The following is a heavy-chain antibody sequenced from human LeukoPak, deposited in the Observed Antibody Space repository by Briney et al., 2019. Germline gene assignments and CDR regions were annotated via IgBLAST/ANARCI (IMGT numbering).Heavy chain of an antibody. Sequence: GGSLRLSCAASGFTFDDYGMSWGRQVPGKGLEWGSGINWNGGGTAYADSVKGRFPISRDNAKNSLYLQMNSLRAEDTALYYCAKGWNGMDYGGGLDSWGPGTTVTVSS. J-gene: IGHJ6*02. V-gene: IGHV3-20*04. CDR1: GFTFDDYG. D-gene: IGHD4-23*01. CDR2: INWNGGGT. CDR3: AKGWNGMDYGGGLDS.